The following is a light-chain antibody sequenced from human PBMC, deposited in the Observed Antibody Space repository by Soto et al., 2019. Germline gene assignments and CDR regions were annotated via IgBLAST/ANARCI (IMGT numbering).Light chain of an antibody. Sequence: QSALTQPPSASGSPGQSVTISCTGTSSDVGGYNFVSWYQQHPGKAPKLIIYDVAKRPSGVPDRFSGSKSGNTASLTVSGLQAEDEADYYCSSYAGSNNPVVFGGGTKVTVL. CDR2: DVA. CDR3: SSYAGSNNPVV. V-gene: IGLV2-8*01. J-gene: IGLJ2*01. CDR1: SSDVGGYNF.